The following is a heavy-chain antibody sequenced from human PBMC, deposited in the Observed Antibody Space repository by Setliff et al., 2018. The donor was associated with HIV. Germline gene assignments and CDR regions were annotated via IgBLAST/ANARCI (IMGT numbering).Heavy chain of an antibody. CDR2: IHYNEKT. Sequence: LSLTCTVSGGSASNSRYYWAWIRQPPGKGLEYIGSIHYNEKTYYNPSLKSRVTISIDTSENQFSLNLTSVTAADTAVYYCASRVYYYDSNNFLREEGFDPWGQGTLVTVSS. CDR1: GGSASNSRYY. D-gene: IGHD3-22*01. J-gene: IGHJ5*02. CDR3: ASRVYYYDSNNFLREEGFDP. V-gene: IGHV4-39*01.